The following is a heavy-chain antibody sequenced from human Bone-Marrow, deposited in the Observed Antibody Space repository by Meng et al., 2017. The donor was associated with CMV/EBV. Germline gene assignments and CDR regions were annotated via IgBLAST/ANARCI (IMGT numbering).Heavy chain of an antibody. J-gene: IGHJ5*02. V-gene: IGHV1-2*02. CDR3: ARFSSNSCYNCNNWFDP. Sequence: NGYDVHWMRRAPGEGLEWMGWMNPKSGGTNYARKFQGRVTMTRDTCISTAYLEVIRLGPDDTAVYYCARFSSNSCYNCNNWFDPWGQGTLVTVSS. CDR2: MNPKSGGT. D-gene: IGHD2-2*02. CDR1: NGYD.